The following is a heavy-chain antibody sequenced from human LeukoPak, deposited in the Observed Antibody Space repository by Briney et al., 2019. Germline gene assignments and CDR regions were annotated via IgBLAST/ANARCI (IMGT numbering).Heavy chain of an antibody. CDR3: ARHLSMGATMRFDF. Sequence: SETLSLTCTVSGGSINSYYCSWIRQTPGKGLEWIGYIYYSGSTNYNPSLKSRVTISVDTSKGQFSLKLSSVTAADTAVYYCARHLSMGATMRFDFWGQGILVTVSS. J-gene: IGHJ4*02. V-gene: IGHV4-59*08. CDR2: IYYSGST. CDR1: GGSINSYY. D-gene: IGHD1-26*01.